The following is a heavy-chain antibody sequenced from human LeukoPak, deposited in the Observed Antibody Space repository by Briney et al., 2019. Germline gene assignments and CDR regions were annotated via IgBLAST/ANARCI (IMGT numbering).Heavy chain of an antibody. J-gene: IGHJ4*02. Sequence: GGSLRLSCEVSGFTFSDSWMHWVRQTPGKGLVWVSGISWNSGSIGYADSVKGRFTISRDNAKNSLYLQMNSLRAEDTALYYCAKGDYYDSSGYRNWGQGTLVTVPS. D-gene: IGHD3-22*01. V-gene: IGHV3-9*01. CDR3: AKGDYYDSSGYRN. CDR2: ISWNSGSI. CDR1: GFTFSDSW.